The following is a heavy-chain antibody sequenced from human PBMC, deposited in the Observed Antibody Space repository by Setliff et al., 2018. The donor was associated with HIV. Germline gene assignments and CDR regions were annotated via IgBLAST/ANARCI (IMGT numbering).Heavy chain of an antibody. V-gene: IGHV3-11*01. Sequence: PGGSLRLSCAASGFTFSDHYMSWIRQAPGKGLEWVSSISGTATTIYSADSVKGRFTISRDNAKNSLFLQMNSLRAEDTAVYYCAGDWCSSTSCYVGNWGQGTLVTVSS. CDR2: ISGTATTI. CDR1: GFTFSDHY. J-gene: IGHJ4*02. D-gene: IGHD2-2*01. CDR3: AGDWCSSTSCYVGN.